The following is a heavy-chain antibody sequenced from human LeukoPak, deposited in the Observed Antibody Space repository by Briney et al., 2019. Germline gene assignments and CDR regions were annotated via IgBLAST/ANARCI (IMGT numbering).Heavy chain of an antibody. V-gene: IGHV3-64*01. Sequence: GGSLRLSCEGSGYTFSSYAMHWVRQAPGKGLEYVAAISSDGRITYYANLVKGRFTISRDNSKNTLYLQMGSLRTEDMAVYYCARVSGWYWFDQWGQGTLVTVSS. CDR2: ISSDGRIT. J-gene: IGHJ5*02. CDR3: ARVSGWYWFDQ. CDR1: GYTFSSYA. D-gene: IGHD6-19*01.